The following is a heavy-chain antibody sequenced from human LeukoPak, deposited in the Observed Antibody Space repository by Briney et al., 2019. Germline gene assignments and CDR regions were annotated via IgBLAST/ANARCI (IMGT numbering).Heavy chain of an antibody. CDR1: GFTFSSYA. V-gene: IGHV3-30*04. CDR3: AREKDFDAFDI. D-gene: IGHD3/OR15-3a*01. Sequence: GGSLRLSCAASGFTFSSYAMHWVRQAPGKGLEWVAVISYDGSNKYYADSVKGRFTISRDNSKNTLYLQMNSLRAEDTAVYYCAREKDFDAFDIWGQGTMVTVSS. J-gene: IGHJ3*02. CDR2: ISYDGSNK.